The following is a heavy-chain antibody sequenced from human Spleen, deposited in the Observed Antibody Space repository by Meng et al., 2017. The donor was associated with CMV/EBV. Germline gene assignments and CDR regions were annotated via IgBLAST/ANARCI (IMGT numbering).Heavy chain of an antibody. CDR1: GYTFTSYY. Sequence: ASVKVSCKASGYTFTSYYLHWVRQAPGQGLEWMGWISGYNGNRNYAQNLQGRVTMATDTSTSTANMDLRSLRSDDTAVYYCARVGVWTTNYYHYGMDVWGQGTTVTVSS. J-gene: IGHJ6*02. CDR2: ISGYNGNR. CDR3: ARVGVWTTNYYHYGMDV. D-gene: IGHD2-8*01. V-gene: IGHV1-18*04.